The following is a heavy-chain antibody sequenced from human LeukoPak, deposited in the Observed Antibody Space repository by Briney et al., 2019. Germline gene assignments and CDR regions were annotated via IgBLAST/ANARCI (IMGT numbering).Heavy chain of an antibody. J-gene: IGHJ4*02. Sequence: PGGSLRLSCAASGFTFSSYGMHWVRQAPGKGLEWVAVIWYDGSNKYYADSVKGRFTISRDNSKNTLYLQMNSLRAEDTAVYYCAKDSITYYYDSSAIDYWGQGTLVTVSS. CDR3: AKDSITYYYDSSAIDY. V-gene: IGHV3-33*06. CDR1: GFTFSSYG. D-gene: IGHD3-22*01. CDR2: IWYDGSNK.